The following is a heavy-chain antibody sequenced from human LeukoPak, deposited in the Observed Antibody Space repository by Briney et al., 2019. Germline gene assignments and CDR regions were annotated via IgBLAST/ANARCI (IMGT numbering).Heavy chain of an antibody. V-gene: IGHV3-30*18. D-gene: IGHD3-22*01. CDR2: ISYDGSNK. Sequence: GGSLRLSCAASGFTFSSYGMHWVRQAPGKGLEWVAVISYDGSNKYYADSVKGRFTISRDNSKNTLYLQMNSLRAEDTAVYYCAKDKRNYYDSSGYYPVYYYYGMDVWGQGTTVTVSS. CDR3: AKDKRNYYDSSGYYPVYYYYGMDV. CDR1: GFTFSSYG. J-gene: IGHJ6*02.